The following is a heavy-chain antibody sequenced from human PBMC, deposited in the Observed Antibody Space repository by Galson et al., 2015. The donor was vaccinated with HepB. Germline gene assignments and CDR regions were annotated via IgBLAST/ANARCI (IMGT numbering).Heavy chain of an antibody. CDR2: IYWDDDK. V-gene: IGHV2-5*02. D-gene: IGHD3-16*01. CDR1: GFSLSTSGVG. Sequence: PALVKPTQTLTLTCTFSGFSLSTSGVGVGWIRQSPGKALEWLALIYWDDDKRYSPSLKSRLTITKDTSKNQLVPTMTSMDPVDTATYYCAHTRGEADGFDIWGQGTMVTVSS. J-gene: IGHJ3*02. CDR3: AHTRGEADGFDI.